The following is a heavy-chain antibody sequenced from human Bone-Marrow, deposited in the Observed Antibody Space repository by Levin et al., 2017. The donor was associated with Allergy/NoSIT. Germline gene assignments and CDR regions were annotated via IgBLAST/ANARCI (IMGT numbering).Heavy chain of an antibody. CDR3: ATGEYDFWSGKPRSFDH. J-gene: IGHJ4*02. Sequence: EASVKVSCKVSGYALSELSIQWVRHAPGKGLECMGGFDPEEGETIYAQRFQGRITMTEDTSTGTAYMDLSSLTSEDTAVYYCATGEYDFWSGKPRSFDHWGQGTLVTVSS. CDR2: FDPEEGET. CDR1: GYALSELS. D-gene: IGHD3-3*01. V-gene: IGHV1-24*01.